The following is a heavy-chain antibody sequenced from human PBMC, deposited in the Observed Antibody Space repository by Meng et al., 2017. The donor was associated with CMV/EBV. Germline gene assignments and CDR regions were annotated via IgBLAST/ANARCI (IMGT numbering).Heavy chain of an antibody. D-gene: IGHD1-14*01. CDR3: ARDHVRAGYYYYGMDV. Sequence: GGSLRLSCAASGFTVSSNYMSWVRQAPGKGLEWVSVIYSGGSTYYADSVKGRFTISRDNSKNTLYLQMNSLRAEDTAVHYCARDHVRAGYYYYGMDVWGQGTTVTVSS. J-gene: IGHJ6*02. CDR1: GFTVSSNY. V-gene: IGHV3-66*02. CDR2: IYSGGST.